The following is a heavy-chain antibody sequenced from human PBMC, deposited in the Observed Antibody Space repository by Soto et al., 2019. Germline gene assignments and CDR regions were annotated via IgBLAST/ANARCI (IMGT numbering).Heavy chain of an antibody. Sequence: GGSLRLSCAVSGFYFNNYGINWVRQAPGKGLEWVSSVSKSDYTYYSDSVKGRFTISRGNAKNSMSLQMNSLRPEDTAVYYCAREDSIIIPAVSDFWGQGTLVTVSS. J-gene: IGHJ4*02. V-gene: IGHV3-21*01. D-gene: IGHD2-2*01. CDR1: GFYFNNYG. CDR2: VSKSDYT. CDR3: AREDSIIIPAVSDF.